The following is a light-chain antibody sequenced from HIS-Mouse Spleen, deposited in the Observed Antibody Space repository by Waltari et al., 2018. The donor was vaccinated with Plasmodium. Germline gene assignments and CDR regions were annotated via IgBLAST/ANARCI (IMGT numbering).Light chain of an antibody. Sequence: SYELTQPPSVSVSPGQTARITFSGYAFPTTYAYWYQQKSGQAPVLVIYEDSKRPSGIPERFSGSSSGTMATLTISGAQVEDEADYYCYSTDSSGNHRVFGGGTKLTVL. CDR2: EDS. V-gene: IGLV3-10*01. CDR3: YSTDSSGNHRV. CDR1: AFPTTY. J-gene: IGLJ3*02.